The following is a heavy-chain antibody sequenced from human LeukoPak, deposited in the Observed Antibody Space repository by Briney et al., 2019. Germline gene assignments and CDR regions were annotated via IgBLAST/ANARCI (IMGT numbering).Heavy chain of an antibody. J-gene: IGHJ6*03. D-gene: IGHD3-16*01. CDR1: GGTFSSYA. CDR2: IIPIFGTA. CDR3: ARDTSSDYYYYYYMDV. Sequence: GSSVKVSCKASGGTFSSYAISWVRQAPGQGLEWMGGIIPIFGTANYAQKFQGRVTITADESTSTAYMELSSLRSEDTAVYYCARDTSSDYYYYYYMDVWGKGTTVTVSS. V-gene: IGHV1-69*01.